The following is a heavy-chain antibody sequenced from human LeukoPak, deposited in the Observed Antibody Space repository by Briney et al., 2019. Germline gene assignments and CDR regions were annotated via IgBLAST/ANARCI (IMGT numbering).Heavy chain of an antibody. CDR1: GDSVSSNSAA. V-gene: IGHV6-1*01. CDR3: ARLGYSSGYYGMDV. D-gene: IGHD6-19*01. Sequence: SQTLSLTCAISGDSVSSNSAAWNWISQSPSRGLGWLGRTYYRSKWYDDYAVSVKSRITINPDTSKNQFSLQLNSVTPEDTAVYYCARLGYSSGYYGMDVWGQGTTVTVSS. CDR2: TYYRSKWYD. J-gene: IGHJ6*02.